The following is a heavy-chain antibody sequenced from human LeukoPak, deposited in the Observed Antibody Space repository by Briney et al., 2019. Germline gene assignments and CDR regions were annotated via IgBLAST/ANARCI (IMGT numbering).Heavy chain of an antibody. V-gene: IGHV1-69*05. CDR1: GGTFSSYA. CDR3: ARDSLQPTAMVTEADY. Sequence: VSCKASGGTFSSYAISWVRQAPGQGIERMGRIIPIFGTANYAQKFQGRVTITTDESTSTAYMKLSSLRSEDTAVYYCARDSLQPTAMVTEADYWGQGTLVTVSS. CDR2: IIPIFGTA. J-gene: IGHJ4*02. D-gene: IGHD5-18*01.